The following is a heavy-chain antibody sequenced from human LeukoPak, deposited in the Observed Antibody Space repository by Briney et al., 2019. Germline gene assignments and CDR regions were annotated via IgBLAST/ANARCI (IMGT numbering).Heavy chain of an antibody. J-gene: IGHJ3*02. CDR3: ASLKNSYDSSGYLVTDAFDI. CDR1: GYTFTSNG. D-gene: IGHD3-22*01. Sequence: GASVKVSCKASGYTFTSNGFSWVRQAPGQGLELMGWISAYNGNTNCEQKLQGRVTMTTDTSTSTAYMELRSLTSDDTAVYYCASLKNSYDSSGYLVTDAFDIWGQGTMVTVSP. CDR2: ISAYNGNT. V-gene: IGHV1-18*01.